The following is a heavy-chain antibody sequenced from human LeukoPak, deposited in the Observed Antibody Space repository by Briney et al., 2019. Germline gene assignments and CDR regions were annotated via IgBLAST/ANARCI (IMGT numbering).Heavy chain of an antibody. D-gene: IGHD3-22*01. CDR3: ATDFYDST. J-gene: IGHJ5*02. CDR1: GFTFSNAW. V-gene: IGHV3-15*07. CDR2: IRSNSDGGTI. Sequence: TGGSLRLSCATSGFTFSNAWMNWVRQAPGKGLKWVGRIRSNSDGGTIDYAAPVKGRFTLSRDDSKTTLYLQMNSLQTEDTAVYYCATDFYDSTWGQGTLVTVSS.